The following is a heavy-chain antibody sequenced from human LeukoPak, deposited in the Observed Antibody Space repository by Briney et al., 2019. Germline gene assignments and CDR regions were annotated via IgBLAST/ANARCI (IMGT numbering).Heavy chain of an antibody. CDR3: ARDREVRDKSYYFYYMDV. CDR1: GGSISSYY. CDR2: IYYSGST. J-gene: IGHJ6*03. V-gene: IGHV4-59*12. Sequence: PSETLSLTCTVSGGSISSYYWSWIRQPPGKGLEWIGYIYYSGSTNYNPSLNSRVTISVDTSKNQFSLILTPVTAADTAVYYCARDREVRDKSYYFYYMDVWGKGTTVTVSS. D-gene: IGHD1-26*01.